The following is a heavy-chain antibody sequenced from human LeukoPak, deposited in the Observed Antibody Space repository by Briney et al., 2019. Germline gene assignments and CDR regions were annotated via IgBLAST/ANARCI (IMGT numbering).Heavy chain of an antibody. D-gene: IGHD3-10*01. Sequence: GGSLRLSCAASGFTFSSYWMAWVRQAPGKGLEWLANIKQGGSEKNYVDSVRGRFTISRDNAKSSLYLQMNSLRAEDTAVYYCARDSEASGSSFDYWGQGTLVTVSS. V-gene: IGHV3-7*01. CDR2: IKQGGSEK. J-gene: IGHJ4*02. CDR1: GFTFSSYW. CDR3: ARDSEASGSSFDY.